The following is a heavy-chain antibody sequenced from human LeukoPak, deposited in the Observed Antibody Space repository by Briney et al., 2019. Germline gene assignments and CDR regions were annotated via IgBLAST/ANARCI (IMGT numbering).Heavy chain of an antibody. CDR1: GGSSSGYY. V-gene: IGHV4-34*01. CDR3: ARGSTRYYDFWSGYSNYFDY. J-gene: IGHJ4*02. CDR2: INHSGST. D-gene: IGHD3-3*01. Sequence: SETLSLTCAVYGGSSSGYYWSWIRQPPGKGLEWIGEINHSGSTNYNPSLKSRVTISVDTSKNQFSLKLSSVTAADTAVYYCARGSTRYYDFWSGYSNYFDYWGQGTLVTVSS.